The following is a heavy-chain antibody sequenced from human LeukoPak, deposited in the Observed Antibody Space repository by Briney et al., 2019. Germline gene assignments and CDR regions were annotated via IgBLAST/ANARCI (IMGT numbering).Heavy chain of an antibody. J-gene: IGHJ4*02. V-gene: IGHV4-34*01. CDR1: GGSFSGYY. D-gene: IGHD4-23*01. Sequence: SETLSLTCAVYGGSFSGYYWSWIRQPPGKGLEWIGEINHSGSTNYNPSLKSRVTISVDTSKNQFSLKLSSVTAADTAVYYCARTTVVTYPVDYWGQGTLVTVSS. CDR2: INHSGST. CDR3: ARTTVVTYPVDY.